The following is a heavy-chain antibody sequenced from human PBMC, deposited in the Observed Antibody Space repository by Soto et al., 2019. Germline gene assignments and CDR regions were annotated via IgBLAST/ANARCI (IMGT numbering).Heavy chain of an antibody. D-gene: IGHD6-13*01. CDR2: IWYDGSSK. J-gene: IGHJ3*02. CDR3: ARDAAGTDAFDI. CDR1: GFTFSSYG. Sequence: GGSLRLSCAASGFTFSSYGMHWVRQAPGKGLEWVAVIWYDGSSKYYADSVKGRFTISRDNSKNTLYLQMNSLRAEDTAVYYCARDAAGTDAFDIWGQGTMVTVSS. V-gene: IGHV3-33*01.